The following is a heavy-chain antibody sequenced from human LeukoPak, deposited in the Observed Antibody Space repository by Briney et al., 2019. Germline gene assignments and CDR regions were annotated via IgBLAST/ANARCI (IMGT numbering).Heavy chain of an antibody. D-gene: IGHD3-22*01. J-gene: IGHJ4*02. V-gene: IGHV3-66*01. Sequence: GGSLRLSCAASGFTVSSNYMSWVRQAPGKGLEWVSVIYSGGSTYYADSVKGRFTISRDNSKNTLYLQMNSLRAEDTAVYYCARELGNYDSSGYSLGYWGQGTLVTVSS. CDR1: GFTVSSNY. CDR3: ARELGNYDSSGYSLGY. CDR2: IYSGGST.